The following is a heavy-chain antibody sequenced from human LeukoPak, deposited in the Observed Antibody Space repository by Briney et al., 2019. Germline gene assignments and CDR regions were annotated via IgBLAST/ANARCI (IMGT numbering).Heavy chain of an antibody. CDR1: GYTFTSYY. V-gene: IGHV1-46*01. D-gene: IGHD3-10*01. J-gene: IGHJ5*02. Sequence: ASVKVSCKASGYTFTSYYMHWVRQAPGQELEWMGIINPSGGSTSYAQKFRGRVTMTRDTSTSTVYMELSSLRSEDTAVYYCARERRFGEVDPWGQGTLVTVSS. CDR3: ARERRFGEVDP. CDR2: INPSGGST.